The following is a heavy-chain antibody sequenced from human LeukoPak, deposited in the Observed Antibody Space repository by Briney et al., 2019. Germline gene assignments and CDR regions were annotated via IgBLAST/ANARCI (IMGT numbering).Heavy chain of an antibody. CDR3: AKDPGSGYPATSLFDY. Sequence: GGSLRLSCAASGFTFSSYGMHWVCQAPGKGLEWVAVISYDGSNKYYADSVKGRLTISRDNSKNTLYLQMNSLRAEDTAVYYCAKDPGSGYPATSLFDYWGQGTLVTVSS. J-gene: IGHJ4*02. D-gene: IGHD3-22*01. CDR1: GFTFSSYG. CDR2: ISYDGSNK. V-gene: IGHV3-30*18.